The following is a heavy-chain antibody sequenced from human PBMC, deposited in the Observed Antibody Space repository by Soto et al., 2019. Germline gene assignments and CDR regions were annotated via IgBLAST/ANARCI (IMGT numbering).Heavy chain of an antibody. CDR3: ARTPRAQMIVLEAAARFDY. CDR1: GYTFTTYG. Sequence: WASVKVSCKASGYTFTTYGFNWVRQAPGQGLEWMGWISPYNGDTNYAQNFQGRVTLTTDTSTSTAYMELRSLTSDDTAVYYCARTPRAQMIVLEAAARFDYWGQGTLVTSPQ. CDR2: ISPYNGDT. D-gene: IGHD2-15*01. V-gene: IGHV1-18*04. J-gene: IGHJ4*02.